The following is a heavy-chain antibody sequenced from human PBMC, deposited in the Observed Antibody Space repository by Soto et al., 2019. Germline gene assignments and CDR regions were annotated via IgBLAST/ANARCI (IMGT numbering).Heavy chain of an antibody. CDR1: GFTFGNYA. D-gene: IGHD2-2*01. CDR3: VKDFLGSTSSYGMDV. Sequence: LXLSCSASGFTFGNYAMHWVRQAPGKGLEYVSTISSNGGSTYYADSVKGRFSISRDNSKNTLYLQMSTLRAEDTAVYYCVKDFLGSTSSYGMDVWGQGTAVTGSS. V-gene: IGHV3-64D*06. CDR2: ISSNGGST. J-gene: IGHJ6*02.